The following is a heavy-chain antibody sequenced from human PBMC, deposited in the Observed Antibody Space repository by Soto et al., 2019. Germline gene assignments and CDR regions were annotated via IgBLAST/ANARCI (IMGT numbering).Heavy chain of an antibody. V-gene: IGHV4-4*07. CDR1: GGSINSYY. D-gene: IGHD6-13*01. CDR3: ARDRQQLVRGYNWFDP. J-gene: IGHJ5*02. CDR2: IYTSGST. Sequence: SETLSLTCTVSGGSINSYYWSWIRQPAGKGLEWIGRIYTSGSTNYNPSPKSRVTMSVDTSKNQFSLKLSSVTAADTAVYYCARDRQQLVRGYNWFDPWGQGTLVTVSS.